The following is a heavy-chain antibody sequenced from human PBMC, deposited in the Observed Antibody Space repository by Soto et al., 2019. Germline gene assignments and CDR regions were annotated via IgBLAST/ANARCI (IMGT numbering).Heavy chain of an antibody. Sequence: GGSLRLSCAASGFTFSSYAMHWVRQAPGKGLEWVAVISYDGSNKYYADSVKGRFTISRDNSKNTLYLQMNSLRAEDTAVYYCASTSPIQLYVYLGYWGQGTLVTVSS. CDR1: GFTFSSYA. V-gene: IGHV3-30-3*01. CDR3: ASTSPIQLYVYLGY. CDR2: ISYDGSNK. J-gene: IGHJ4*02. D-gene: IGHD5-18*01.